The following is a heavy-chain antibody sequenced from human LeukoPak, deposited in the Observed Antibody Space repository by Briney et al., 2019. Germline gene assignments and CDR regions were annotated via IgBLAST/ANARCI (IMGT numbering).Heavy chain of an antibody. V-gene: IGHV3-21*01. J-gene: IGHJ4*02. CDR3: ARDVLDIVVVPAAFDY. CDR2: ISSSSSYI. D-gene: IGHD2-2*01. CDR1: GFTFSSYS. Sequence: PGGSLRLSCAASGFTFSSYSMNWVRQAPGKGLEWVSSISSSSSYIYYADSVKGRFTISRDNAKNSLYLQMNSLRAEDTAVYYCARDVLDIVVVPAAFDYWGQGTLVTVSS.